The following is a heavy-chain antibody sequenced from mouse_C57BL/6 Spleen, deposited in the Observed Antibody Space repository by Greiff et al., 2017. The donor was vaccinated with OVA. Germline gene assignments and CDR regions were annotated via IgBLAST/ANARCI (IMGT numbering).Heavy chain of an antibody. CDR1: GYTFTSYT. CDR3: ARDPTVVATNFDV. D-gene: IGHD1-1*01. V-gene: IGHV1-4*01. Sequence: QVQLKESGAELARPGDSVKMSCKASGYTFTSYTMHWVKQRPGQGLEWIGYINPSSGYTKYNQKFKDKATLTADKSSSTAYMQLSSLTSEDSAVYYCARDPTVVATNFDVWGTGTTVTVSS. J-gene: IGHJ1*03. CDR2: INPSSGYT.